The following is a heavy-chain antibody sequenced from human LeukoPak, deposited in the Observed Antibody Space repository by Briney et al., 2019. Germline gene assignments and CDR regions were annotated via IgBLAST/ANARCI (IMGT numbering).Heavy chain of an antibody. CDR3: AKDLIWRVGYSSS. J-gene: IGHJ4*02. V-gene: IGHV3-48*01. CDR2: ISSSSSTI. Sequence: GGSLRLSCAASGFTFSSYSMNWVRQAPGKGLEWVLYISSSSSTIYYADSVKGRFTISRDNSKNTLYLQMNSLRAEDTAVYYCAKDLIWRVGYSSSWGQGTLVTVSS. D-gene: IGHD6-13*01. CDR1: GFTFSSYS.